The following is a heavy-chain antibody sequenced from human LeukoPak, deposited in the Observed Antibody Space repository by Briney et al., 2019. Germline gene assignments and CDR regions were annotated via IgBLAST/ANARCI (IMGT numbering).Heavy chain of an antibody. CDR1: GFTFDDYA. Sequence: GGSLRLSCAASGFTFDDYAMHWVRQAPGKGLEWVSLISGDGGSTYYADSVKGRLTISRDNSKNSLYLQMNSLRTEDTALYYCAKGIAAAGTSHFDYWGQGTLVTVSS. D-gene: IGHD6-13*01. V-gene: IGHV3-43*02. CDR2: ISGDGGST. CDR3: AKGIAAAGTSHFDY. J-gene: IGHJ4*02.